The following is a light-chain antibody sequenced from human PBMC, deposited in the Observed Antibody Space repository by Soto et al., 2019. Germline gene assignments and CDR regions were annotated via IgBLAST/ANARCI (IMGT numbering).Light chain of an antibody. CDR1: SSDVGGHSR. J-gene: IGLJ1*01. V-gene: IGLV2-14*01. Sequence: QSVLTQPASVSGSPGQSITISCTGTSSDVGGHSRVSWFQQYPGKAPKLLIFQVTNRPSGVSNRFSGSKSGNTASLTISGLQAEDEADYYCSSYTSSVAWVFGTGTKVTVL. CDR2: QVT. CDR3: SSYTSSVAWV.